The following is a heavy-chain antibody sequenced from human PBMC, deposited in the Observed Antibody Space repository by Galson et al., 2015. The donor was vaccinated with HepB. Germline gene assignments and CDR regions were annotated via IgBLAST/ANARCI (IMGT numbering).Heavy chain of an antibody. CDR1: GFTVSSNY. J-gene: IGHJ3*02. V-gene: IGHV3-53*01. CDR2: IYSGGST. Sequence: SLRLSCAASGFTVSSNYMSWVRQAPGKGLEWVSVIYSGGSTYYAGSVKGRFTISRDNSKNTLYLQMNSLRAEDTAVYYCASLGEVDTAMADAFDIWGQGTMVTVSS. CDR3: ASLGEVDTAMADAFDI. D-gene: IGHD5-18*01.